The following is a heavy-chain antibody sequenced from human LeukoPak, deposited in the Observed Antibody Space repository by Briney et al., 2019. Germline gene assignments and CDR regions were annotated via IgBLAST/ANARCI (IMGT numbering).Heavy chain of an antibody. CDR3: AREWALPGAYYLDG. J-gene: IGHJ6*03. V-gene: IGHV3-74*01. Sequence: GGSLRLSCAASGFTFSTYWMHWVRQAPGKGLVWVSRISSDGRNTIYADSVKGRFTISRDSANNTLFLQMNSLRGDDTAVYYCAREWALPGAYYLDGWGKGTKVNVSS. D-gene: IGHD7-27*01. CDR1: GFTFSTYW. CDR2: ISSDGRNT.